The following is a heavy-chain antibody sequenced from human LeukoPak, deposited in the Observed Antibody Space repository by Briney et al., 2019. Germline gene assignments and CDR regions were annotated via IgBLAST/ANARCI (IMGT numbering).Heavy chain of an antibody. D-gene: IGHD3-10*01. CDR3: ARDLTLKHYYGSGSYYSDY. Sequence: ASVKVSYKASGYTFTSYGISWVRQAPGQGLEWMGWISAYNGNTNYAQKLQGRVTMTTDTSTSTAYMELRSLRSDDTAVYYCARDLTLKHYYGSGSYYSDYWGQGTLVTVSS. CDR2: ISAYNGNT. V-gene: IGHV1-18*01. CDR1: GYTFTSYG. J-gene: IGHJ4*02.